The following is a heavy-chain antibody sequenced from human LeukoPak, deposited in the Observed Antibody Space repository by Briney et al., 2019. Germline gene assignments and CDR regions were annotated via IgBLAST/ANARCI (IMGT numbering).Heavy chain of an antibody. Sequence: GGSLRLSCAASGFTFSSYWMSWVRQAPGKGLEWVANIKQDGSEKYYVDSVKGRFTISRDNAKNSLYLQMNSPRAEDTAVYYCARDLSRIAAAGTLLDYWGQGTLVTVSS. D-gene: IGHD6-13*01. J-gene: IGHJ4*02. CDR1: GFTFSSYW. CDR3: ARDLSRIAAAGTLLDY. V-gene: IGHV3-7*01. CDR2: IKQDGSEK.